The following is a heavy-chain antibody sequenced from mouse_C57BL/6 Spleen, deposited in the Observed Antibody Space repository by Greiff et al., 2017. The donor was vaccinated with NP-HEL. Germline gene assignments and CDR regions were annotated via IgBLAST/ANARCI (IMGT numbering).Heavy chain of an antibody. CDR3: ARHETYGSSYHFDY. CDR1: GYTFSEYT. Sequence: VKLMESGAELVKPGASVKLSCKASGYTFSEYTIHWVKQRSGQGLEWIGWFYPGSGSIKYNEKFKDKATLTADKSSSTVYMELSRLTSEDSAVYFCARHETYGSSYHFDYWGQGTTLTVSS. V-gene: IGHV1-62-2*01. D-gene: IGHD1-1*01. J-gene: IGHJ2*01. CDR2: FYPGSGSI.